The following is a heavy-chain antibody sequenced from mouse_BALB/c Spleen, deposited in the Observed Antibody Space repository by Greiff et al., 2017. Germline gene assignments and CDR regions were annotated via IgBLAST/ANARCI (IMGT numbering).Heavy chain of an antibody. V-gene: IGHV1S81*02. J-gene: IGHJ1*01. D-gene: IGHD1-1*01. Sequence: VQLQQPGAELVKPGASVKLSCKASGYTFTSYWMHWVKQRPGQGLEWIGEINPSNGRTNYNEKFKSKATLTVDKSSSTAYMQLSSLTSEDSAVYYCACITTVVAHWYFDVWGAGTTVTVSS. CDR2: INPSNGRT. CDR1: GYTFTSYW. CDR3: ACITTVVAHWYFDV.